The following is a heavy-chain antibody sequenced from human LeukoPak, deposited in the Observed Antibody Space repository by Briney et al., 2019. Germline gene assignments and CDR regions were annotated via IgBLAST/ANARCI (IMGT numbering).Heavy chain of an antibody. D-gene: IGHD3-22*01. CDR1: GFTFSSYA. Sequence: PGGSLRLSCAASGFTFSSYAMSWVRQAPGKGLEWVSAISGSGGSTYYADSVKGRFTISRDNSKNTLYLQMNSLRAEDTAVYHCAKDRVYYYDSSGYAGIYGMDVWGQGTTVTVSS. CDR3: AKDRVYYYDSSGYAGIYGMDV. V-gene: IGHV3-23*01. CDR2: ISGSGGST. J-gene: IGHJ6*02.